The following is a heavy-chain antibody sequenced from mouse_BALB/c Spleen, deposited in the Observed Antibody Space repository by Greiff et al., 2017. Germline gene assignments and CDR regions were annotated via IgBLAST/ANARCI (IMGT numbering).Heavy chain of an antibody. CDR1: GFNIKDTY. CDR3: ARSIDYDYAAY. D-gene: IGHD2-4*01. CDR2: IDPANGNT. V-gene: IGHV14-3*02. Sequence: EVKLQESGAELVKPGASVKLSCTASGFNIKDTYMHWVKQRPEQGLEWIGRIDPANGNTKYDPKFQGKATITADTSSNTAYLQLSSLTSEDTAVYYCARSIDYDYAAYWGQGTLVTVSA. J-gene: IGHJ3*01.